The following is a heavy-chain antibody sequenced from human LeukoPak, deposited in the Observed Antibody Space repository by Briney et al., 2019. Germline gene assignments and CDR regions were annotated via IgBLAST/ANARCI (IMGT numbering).Heavy chain of an antibody. J-gene: IGHJ6*03. V-gene: IGHV3-13*01. CDR2: IGTASDT. CDR3: ARGPPRGKYYYMDV. D-gene: IGHD1-1*01. CDR1: AFTFSSFD. Sequence: PGGSLRLSCAASAFTFSSFDMHWVRHPIAQDLEWVSTIGTASDTYYPGSVEGRFTLSRDNAKNSLYLQMNSLTAGDTAVYYCARGPPRGKYYYMDVWGKGTTVTVSS.